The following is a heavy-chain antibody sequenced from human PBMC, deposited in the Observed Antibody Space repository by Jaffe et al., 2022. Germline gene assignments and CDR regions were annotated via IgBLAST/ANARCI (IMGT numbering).Heavy chain of an antibody. CDR3: AKDRSLYSSGWFDP. J-gene: IGHJ5*02. CDR2: IRYDGSNK. CDR1: GFTFSSYG. D-gene: IGHD6-19*01. V-gene: IGHV3-30*02. Sequence: QVQLVESGGGVVQPGGSLRLSCAASGFTFSSYGMHWVRQAPGKGLEWVAFIRYDGSNKYYADSVKGRFTISRDNSKNTLYLQMNSLRAEDTAVYYCAKDRSLYSSGWFDPWGQGTLVTVSS.